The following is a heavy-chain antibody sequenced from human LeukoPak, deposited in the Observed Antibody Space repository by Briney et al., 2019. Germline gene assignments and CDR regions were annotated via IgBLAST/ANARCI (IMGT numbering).Heavy chain of an antibody. J-gene: IGHJ6*02. D-gene: IGHD3-10*01. V-gene: IGHV3-21*01. CDR1: AFSLNAYN. CDR3: ARIWFGESYYYGMDV. Sequence: PGGSLRLSCAASAFSLNAYNMNWVRQAPGKGLEWVSSISYTGTYIYYADSVKGRFTISSDNAKNSLYLQMNSLRAEDTAVYYCARIWFGESYYYGMDVWGQGTTVTVSS. CDR2: ISYTGTYI.